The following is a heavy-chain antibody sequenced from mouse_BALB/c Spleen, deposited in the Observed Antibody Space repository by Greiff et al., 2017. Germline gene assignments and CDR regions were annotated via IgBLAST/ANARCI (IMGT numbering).Heavy chain of an antibody. V-gene: IGHV1S81*02. CDR1: GYTFTSYW. D-gene: IGHD3-3*01. CDR2: INPSNGRT. Sequence: QVQLQQPGAELVKPGASVKLSCKASGYTFTSYWMHWVKQRPGQGLEWIGEINPSNGRTNYNEKFKSKATLTVDKSSSTAYMQLSSLTSEDSAVYYCARGTEYFDVWGAGTTVTVSS. CDR3: ARGTEYFDV. J-gene: IGHJ1*01.